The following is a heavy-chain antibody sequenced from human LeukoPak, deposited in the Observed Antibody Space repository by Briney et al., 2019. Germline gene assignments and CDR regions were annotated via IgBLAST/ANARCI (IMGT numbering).Heavy chain of an antibody. CDR2: VSSSGSTI. V-gene: IGHV3-11*01. Sequence: GGSLRLSCAASGFTFSDYYMSWIRQAPGKGLEWVSYVSSSGSTIYYADSVKGRFTISRDNAKNSLYLQMNSLRAEDTAVYYCARTGRADYSNYEEYFQHWGQGTLVTVSS. J-gene: IGHJ1*01. CDR1: GFTFSDYY. D-gene: IGHD4-4*01. CDR3: ARTGRADYSNYEEYFQH.